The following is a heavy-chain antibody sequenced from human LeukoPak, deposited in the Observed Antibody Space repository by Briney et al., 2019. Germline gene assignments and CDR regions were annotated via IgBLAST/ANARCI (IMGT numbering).Heavy chain of an antibody. CDR3: ASLRTHCSSTSCYLDAFDI. CDR2: IYTSGST. D-gene: IGHD2-2*01. CDR1: GGSISSGSYY. J-gene: IGHJ3*02. Sequence: SEILSLTCTVSGGSISSGSYYWSWIRQPAGKGLEWIGRIYTSGSTNYNPSLKSRVTISVDTSKNQFSLKLSSVTAADTAVYYCASLRTHCSSTSCYLDAFDIWGRGTMVTVSS. V-gene: IGHV4-61*02.